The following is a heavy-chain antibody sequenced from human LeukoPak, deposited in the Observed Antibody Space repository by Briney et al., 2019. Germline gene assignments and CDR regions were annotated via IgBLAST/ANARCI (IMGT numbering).Heavy chain of an antibody. CDR2: IYYSGSA. J-gene: IGHJ5*02. V-gene: IGHV4-59*01. D-gene: IGHD5-18*01. CDR1: GGSISSYY. CDR3: ARVPRGGYSYSNWFDP. Sequence: SETLSLTCTVSGGSISSYYWSWIRQPPGKGLEWIGYIYYSGSANYNPSLKSRVTISVDTSKNQFSLKLSSVTAADTAVYHCARVPRGGYSYSNWFDPWGQGTLVTVSS.